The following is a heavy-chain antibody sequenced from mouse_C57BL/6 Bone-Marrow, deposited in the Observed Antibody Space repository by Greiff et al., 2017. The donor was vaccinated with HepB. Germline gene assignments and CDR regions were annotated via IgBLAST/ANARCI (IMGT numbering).Heavy chain of an antibody. D-gene: IGHD1-1*01. V-gene: IGHV1-81*01. Sequence: VQLKESGAELARPGASVKLSCKASGYTFTSYGISWVKQRTGQGLEWIGEIYPRSGNTYYNEKFKGKATLTADKSSSTAYMELRSLTSEDSAVYFCARSYYYGSSYEYFDVWGTGTTVTVSS. CDR1: GYTFTSYG. J-gene: IGHJ1*03. CDR3: ARSYYYGSSYEYFDV. CDR2: IYPRSGNT.